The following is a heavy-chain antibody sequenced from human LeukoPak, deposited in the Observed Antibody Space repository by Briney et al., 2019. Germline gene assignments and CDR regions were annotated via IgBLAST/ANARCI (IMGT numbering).Heavy chain of an antibody. V-gene: IGHV3-21*01. CDR3: ARVRRGGNYYEGEFDF. CDR1: GFTFGSYT. CDR2: ISSGSTYT. D-gene: IGHD1-26*01. Sequence: GGSLRLSCAASGFTFGSYTMNWVRQAPGKGLEWVSSISSGSTYTHYADLVKGRFTISRDNAKNSSYPQMNSLRADDTAVYYCARVRRGGNYYEGEFDFWGQGTLVTVSS. J-gene: IGHJ4*02.